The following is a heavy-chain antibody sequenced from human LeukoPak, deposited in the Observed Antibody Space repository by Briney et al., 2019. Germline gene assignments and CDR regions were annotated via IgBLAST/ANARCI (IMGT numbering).Heavy chain of an antibody. D-gene: IGHD2-15*01. CDR2: IMPNFGTA. CDR1: GGTLTSYA. Sequence: SLKLSCKASGGTLTSYAISRVRQAPGTGLKRNGGIMPNFGTAKCAQKFQGRVTITADEATRTGYMELSSLRSEDTAVDYCASAEKPCASGGSCYHLEYWGQGTLGTVSS. J-gene: IGHJ4*02. V-gene: IGHV1-69*13. CDR3: ASAEKPCASGGSCYHLEY.